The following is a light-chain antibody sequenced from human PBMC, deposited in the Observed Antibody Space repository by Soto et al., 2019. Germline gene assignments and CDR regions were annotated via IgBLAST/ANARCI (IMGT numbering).Light chain of an antibody. CDR1: QSVSSN. CDR2: VAS. V-gene: IGKV3-15*01. CDR3: QEDNNWSALT. Sequence: EIVMTQPPATLSVSPGERATLSCRASQSVSSNLAWYQQKPGQAPRLLIYVASTRATGIPARFSGSGSGTEFTLTVSSRPSEDFAFGYCQEDNNWSALTFRGGIKVEIK. J-gene: IGKJ4*02.